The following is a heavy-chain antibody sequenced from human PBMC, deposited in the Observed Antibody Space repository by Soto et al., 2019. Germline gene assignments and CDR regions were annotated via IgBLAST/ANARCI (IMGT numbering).Heavy chain of an antibody. CDR1: GGTFSTYS. Sequence: QVQLVQSGAEVKKPGSSVKVSCKASGGTFSTYSISWVRQAPGQGLEWMGGIIPIFGTTNYAQQLQGRVTTTADESTNTAYMELSSLGSEDTAVYYCARAPPYCPGGRCYSGHHYYYYVMDVWGQGTTVTVSS. V-gene: IGHV1-69*01. J-gene: IGHJ6*02. CDR3: ARAPPYCPGGRCYSGHHYYYYVMDV. CDR2: IIPIFGTT. D-gene: IGHD2-15*01.